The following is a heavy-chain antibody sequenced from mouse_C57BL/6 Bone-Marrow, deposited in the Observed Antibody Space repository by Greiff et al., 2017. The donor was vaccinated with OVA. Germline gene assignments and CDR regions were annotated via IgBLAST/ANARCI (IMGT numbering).Heavy chain of an antibody. CDR1: GFNIKDYY. V-gene: IGHV14-2*01. CDR3: ARYWGWLLFIYAMDY. D-gene: IGHD2-3*01. J-gene: IGHJ4*01. Sequence: VQLQQSGAELVKPGASVKLSCTASGFNIKDYYMHWVKQRTEQGLEWIGRIDPEDGETKYAPKFQGKATITADTSSNTAYLQLSSLTSDDTAVYYCARYWGWLLFIYAMDYWGQGTSVTVSS. CDR2: IDPEDGET.